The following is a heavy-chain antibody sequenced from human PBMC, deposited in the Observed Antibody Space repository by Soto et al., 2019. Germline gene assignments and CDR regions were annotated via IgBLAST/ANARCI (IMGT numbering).Heavy chain of an antibody. CDR2: TSGSGTNR. D-gene: IGHD4-17*01. V-gene: IGHV3-23*01. J-gene: IGHJ4*02. CDR1: GFTFSSYA. CDR3: AKDRVDYGDYRGLDY. Sequence: EVQLLESGGGLVQPGGSLRLSCAASGFTFSSYAMTWVRQAPGKGLECVSATSGSGTNRYYADSVKGRFTISRDKSKNTLYLQRNGLRAEDTCVYYCAKDRVDYGDYRGLDYWGQGTLVTVSS.